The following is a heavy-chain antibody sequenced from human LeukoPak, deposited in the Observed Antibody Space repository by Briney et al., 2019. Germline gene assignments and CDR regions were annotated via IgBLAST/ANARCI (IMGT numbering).Heavy chain of an antibody. CDR2: ISWNSGSI. Sequence: GGSLRLSCAASGFTFDDYAMHWVRQAPGKGLEWVSGISWNSGSIGYADSVKGRFTISRDNAKNSLYLQMNSLRAEDMALYYCAKDQSYSMGNWFDPWGQGTLVTVSS. J-gene: IGHJ5*02. D-gene: IGHD4-11*01. V-gene: IGHV3-9*03. CDR3: AKDQSYSMGNWFDP. CDR1: GFTFDDYA.